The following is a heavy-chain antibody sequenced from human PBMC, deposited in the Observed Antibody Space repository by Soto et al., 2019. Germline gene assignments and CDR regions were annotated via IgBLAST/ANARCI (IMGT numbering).Heavy chain of an antibody. CDR1: GGTLSSHA. Sequence: GASVKVSCKASGGTLSSHAINWVRQAPGQGLEWMGGINPFFKGTHYAQKFQGRVTITADDSTSTAYMDLSSLRSEDTAVYYCARDVTLNYYDGTYYYYAMDVWGQGTTVTVSS. D-gene: IGHD3-16*01. J-gene: IGHJ6*02. CDR2: INPFFKGT. CDR3: ARDVTLNYYDGTYYYYAMDV. V-gene: IGHV1-69*13.